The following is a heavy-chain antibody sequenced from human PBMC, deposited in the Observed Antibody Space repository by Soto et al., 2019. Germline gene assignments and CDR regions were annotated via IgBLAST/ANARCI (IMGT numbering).Heavy chain of an antibody. Sequence: QVQLQESGPGLVKPSGTLSLTCAVSGGSFTSNNWWTWVRQPPGQGLEWIGEIYRTGSTNYNPSLKSRVTISLYKSETQFPLKVTSLTAADTAVYYCASRDPGTSVDYWGQGTLVTVSS. V-gene: IGHV4-4*02. J-gene: IGHJ4*02. CDR3: ASRDPGTSVDY. D-gene: IGHD1-7*01. CDR1: GGSFTSNNW. CDR2: IYRTGST.